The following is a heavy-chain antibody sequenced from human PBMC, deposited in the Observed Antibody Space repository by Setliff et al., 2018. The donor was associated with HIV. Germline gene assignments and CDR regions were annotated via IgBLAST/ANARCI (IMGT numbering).Heavy chain of an antibody. CDR1: GFTFSTYW. D-gene: IGHD3-22*01. J-gene: IGHJ4*02. V-gene: IGHV3-7*01. CDR3: ARDRASSGYYARFDY. CDR2: IKQDGSEK. Sequence: GGSLRLSCAASGFTFSTYWMSWVRQAPGKGLEWVANIKQDGSEKYYVDSAKGRFTISRDNAKKSLYLQMNSLRAEDTAIYYCARDRASSGYYARFDYWGQGTPVTVSS.